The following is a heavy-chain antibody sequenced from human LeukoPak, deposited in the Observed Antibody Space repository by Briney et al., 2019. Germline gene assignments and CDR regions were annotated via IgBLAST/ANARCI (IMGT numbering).Heavy chain of an antibody. CDR2: IYYSGST. Sequence: SETLSLTCTVSGGSISSYYWSWLRQPPGKGLEWIGYIYYSGSTNYNPSLKSRVTISVDTSKNQFSLKLSSVTAADTAVYYCARGGIQLWLRTSVAFDYWGQGTLVTVSS. CDR3: ARGGIQLWLRTSVAFDY. D-gene: IGHD5-18*01. J-gene: IGHJ4*02. CDR1: GGSISSYY. V-gene: IGHV4-59*01.